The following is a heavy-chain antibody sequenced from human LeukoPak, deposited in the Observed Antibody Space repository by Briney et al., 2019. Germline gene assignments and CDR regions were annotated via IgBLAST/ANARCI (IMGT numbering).Heavy chain of an antibody. Sequence: SETLSLTCTVSGGSISSYYWSWIRQPAGKGLEWIGRIYTSGSTNYNPSLKSRVTMSVDTSKNQFSLKLSSVTAADTAVYYCAWSGSWYPYNWFDPWGQGTLVTVSS. J-gene: IGHJ5*02. D-gene: IGHD6-13*01. CDR2: IYTSGST. CDR1: GGSISSYY. CDR3: AWSGSWYPYNWFDP. V-gene: IGHV4-4*07.